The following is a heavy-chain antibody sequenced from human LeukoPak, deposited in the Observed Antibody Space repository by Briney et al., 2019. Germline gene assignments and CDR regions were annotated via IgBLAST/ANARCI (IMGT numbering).Heavy chain of an antibody. Sequence: GASVKVSCKASGYTFTSYAISWVRQAPGQGLEWMGGIIPIFGTANYAQKFQGRVTITTDESTSTAYMELSSLRSEDTAVCYCAGRYCSGGSCYSGGFDYWGQGTLVTVSS. CDR1: GYTFTSYA. CDR2: IIPIFGTA. V-gene: IGHV1-69*05. J-gene: IGHJ4*02. D-gene: IGHD2-15*01. CDR3: AGRYCSGGSCYSGGFDY.